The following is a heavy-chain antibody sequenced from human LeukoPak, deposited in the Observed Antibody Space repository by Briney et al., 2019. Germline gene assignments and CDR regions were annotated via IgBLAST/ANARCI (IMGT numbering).Heavy chain of an antibody. CDR3: ATGGVLLPVRGAYGY. Sequence: ASVKVSCKVSGYTLTELSMHWVRQAPGKGLEWMGGFDSEDGETIYAQKFQGRVTMTEDTSTDTAYMELSSLRSEDTAVYYCATGGVLLPVRGAYGYWGQGTLVTVSS. CDR2: FDSEDGET. V-gene: IGHV1-24*01. D-gene: IGHD3-10*01. CDR1: GYTLTELS. J-gene: IGHJ4*02.